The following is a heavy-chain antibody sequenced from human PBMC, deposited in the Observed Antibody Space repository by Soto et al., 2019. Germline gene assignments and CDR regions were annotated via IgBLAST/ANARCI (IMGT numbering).Heavy chain of an antibody. CDR2: ISGSGGST. V-gene: IGHV3-23*01. CDR3: ARVLCSSSSCYRRGFDF. Sequence: GGSLRLSCAASEFTFSIFAMSWVRQAPGRGLEWVSTISGSGGSTYYADSVKGRFTISRDSSKNTLFLQMNSLRAEDAAVYFCARVLCSSSSCYRRGFDFWGQGTLVTVSS. J-gene: IGHJ4*02. D-gene: IGHD2-2*02. CDR1: EFTFSIFA.